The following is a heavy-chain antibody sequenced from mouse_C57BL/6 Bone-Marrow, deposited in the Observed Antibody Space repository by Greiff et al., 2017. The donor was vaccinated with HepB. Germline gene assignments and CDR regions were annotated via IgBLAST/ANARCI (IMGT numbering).Heavy chain of an antibody. D-gene: IGHD4-1*01. Sequence: EVKLMESGGGLVQPGGSLKLSCAASGFTFSDYYMYWVRQTPEKRLEWVAYISNGGGSTYYPDTVKGRFTISRDNAKNTLYLQMSRLKSEDTAMYYCARHCGTDGYWYFDVWGTGTTVTVSS. CDR1: GFTFSDYY. J-gene: IGHJ1*03. CDR2: ISNGGGST. V-gene: IGHV5-12*01. CDR3: ARHCGTDGYWYFDV.